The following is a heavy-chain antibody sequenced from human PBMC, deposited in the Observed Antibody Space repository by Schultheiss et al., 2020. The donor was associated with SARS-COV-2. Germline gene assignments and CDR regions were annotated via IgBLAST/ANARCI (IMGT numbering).Heavy chain of an antibody. Sequence: GGSLRLSCTASGFTFSIYSMNWVRQAPGKGLELISYIHSSNSPIYYADSVKGRFTISRDNAKNSLFLQMNNLRAEDTAVYYCARRDYSKPFDYWGQGTLVTVSS. D-gene: IGHD4-11*01. J-gene: IGHJ4*02. CDR2: IHSSNSPI. CDR3: ARRDYSKPFDY. V-gene: IGHV3-48*04. CDR1: GFTFSIYS.